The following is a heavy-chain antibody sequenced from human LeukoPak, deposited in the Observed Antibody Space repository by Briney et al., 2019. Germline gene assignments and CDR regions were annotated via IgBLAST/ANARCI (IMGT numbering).Heavy chain of an antibody. CDR1: GYSISSGYY. J-gene: IGHJ3*02. V-gene: IGHV4-38-2*02. CDR3: ARAPGGWAFDI. Sequence: PSETLSLTCTVSGYSISSGYYWGWIRQPPGKGLEWIGSMYHSGTTFYNPSLKSRVTISVDRSKNQFSLKLSSVTAADTAVYYCARAPGGWAFDIWGQGTMVTVSS. D-gene: IGHD6-19*01. CDR2: MYHSGTT.